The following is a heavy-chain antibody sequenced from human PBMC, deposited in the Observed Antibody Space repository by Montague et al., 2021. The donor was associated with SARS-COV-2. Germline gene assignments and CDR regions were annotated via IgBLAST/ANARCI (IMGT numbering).Heavy chain of an antibody. CDR2: FYSVGST. Sequence: SETLSLTCTVSGASVSGSDWGWIRQSPGKGLEWIGYFYSVGSTDYNPSLKSRVTISRDTSKNQFSLQVRSVTAADTAVYYCARETMTGDAFDIWGQGTMVTVPS. CDR1: GASVSGSD. J-gene: IGHJ3*02. V-gene: IGHV4-59*02. CDR3: ARETMTGDAFDI. D-gene: IGHD1-14*01.